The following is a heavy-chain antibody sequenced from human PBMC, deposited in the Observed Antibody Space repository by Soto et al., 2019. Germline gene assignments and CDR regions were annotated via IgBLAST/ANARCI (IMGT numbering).Heavy chain of an antibody. J-gene: IGHJ4*02. CDR2: IKPANGNT. Sequence: QVPLAQSGAEERKPGASVKVSCEATGYTFTAYAMHWVRQAPGQRLEWMGWIKPANGNTKYSQKFQGRLTITIDTSANTMYMELSSLTSEDTAMYYCTRSAISPYGGLIGPFDYWGQGNLVTVSS. CDR3: TRSAISPYGGLIGPFDY. D-gene: IGHD3-16*02. CDR1: GYTFTAYA. V-gene: IGHV1-3*05.